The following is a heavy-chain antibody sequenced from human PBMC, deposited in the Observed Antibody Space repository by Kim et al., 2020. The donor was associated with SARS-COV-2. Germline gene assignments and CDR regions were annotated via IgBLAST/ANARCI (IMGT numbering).Heavy chain of an antibody. CDR3: ARGAMVRGAYYMDV. Sequence: AGALKGRFPIHGDNAKNTLYLQMNRLRAEDTAVYYCARGAMVRGAYYMDVWGKGTTVTVSS. J-gene: IGHJ6*03. V-gene: IGHV3-74*01. D-gene: IGHD3-10*01.